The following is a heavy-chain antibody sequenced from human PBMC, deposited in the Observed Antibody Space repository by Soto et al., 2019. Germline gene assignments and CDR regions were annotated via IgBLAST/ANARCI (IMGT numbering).Heavy chain of an antibody. Sequence: PGGSLRLSCAASGFKFSNYAMSWVRQAPGKGLEWVSLISATGGGTYYADSVKGRFTISRDNSHNTLYLQVHSLTAEDTAVYYCAKDRRDGGHSAFSFEFWGQGAQVTVSS. J-gene: IGHJ4*02. V-gene: IGHV3-23*01. CDR3: AKDRRDGGHSAFSFEF. D-gene: IGHD3-16*01. CDR2: ISATGGGT. CDR1: GFKFSNYA.